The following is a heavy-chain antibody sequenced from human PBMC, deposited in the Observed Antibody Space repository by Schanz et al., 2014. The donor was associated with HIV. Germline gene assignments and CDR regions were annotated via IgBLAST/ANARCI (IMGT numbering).Heavy chain of an antibody. D-gene: IGHD3-16*01. Sequence: QVQLVESGGGVVQPGRSLRLSCAASGFTFSTYVMHWVRQAPGKGLQWVSSITDSGDKTDYTDSVKGRFTISRDNSRNTLFLQMDSLRVDDTAVYYCAQMGAFAAFDIWGHGTVVTVSS. V-gene: IGHV3-NL1*01. CDR1: GFTFSTYV. CDR2: ITDSGDKT. J-gene: IGHJ3*02. CDR3: AQMGAFAAFDI.